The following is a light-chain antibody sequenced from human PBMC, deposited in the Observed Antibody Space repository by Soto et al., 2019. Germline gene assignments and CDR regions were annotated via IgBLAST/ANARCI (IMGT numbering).Light chain of an antibody. V-gene: IGKV4-1*01. CDR3: QQYYTTPWT. CDR2: WAS. Sequence: GLTQSPDTLAVSLGERATINCNSSQSVLYSSNNKNYLAWYQQKPGQPPKALIYWASTRESGVPDRFSGSGSGTDFTLTISSLQAEDVAVYYCQQYYTTPWTFGQGTKVDIK. J-gene: IGKJ1*01. CDR1: QSVLYSSNNKNY.